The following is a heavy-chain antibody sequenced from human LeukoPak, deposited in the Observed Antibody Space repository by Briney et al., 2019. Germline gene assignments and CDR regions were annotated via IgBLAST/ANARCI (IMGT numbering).Heavy chain of an antibody. CDR3: ARGGEREYFDY. CDR1: GVSFSNYV. J-gene: IGHJ4*02. CDR2: IWFDGSDK. Sequence: PGRSLRLSCASAGVSFSNYVMHWVRHAPGKGLEWVALIWFDGSDKYYADSVQGRFTISRENSENTLALQVSSLRAEDTAIYYCARGGEREYFDYWGQGTLVTVSS. D-gene: IGHD2-21*01. V-gene: IGHV3-33*01.